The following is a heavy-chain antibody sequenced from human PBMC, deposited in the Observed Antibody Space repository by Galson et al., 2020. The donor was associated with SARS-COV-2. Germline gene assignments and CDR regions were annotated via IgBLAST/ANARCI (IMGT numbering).Heavy chain of an antibody. J-gene: IGHJ4*02. CDR3: ARGIDYSNYGPFDY. CDR2: ISSSSSTI. D-gene: IGHD4-4*01. V-gene: IGHV3-48*04. CDR1: GFTFSSYS. Sequence: GGSLRLSCAASGFTFSSYSMNWVRQAPGKGLEWVSYISSSSSTIYYADSVKGRFTISRDNAKNSLYLQMNSLRAEDTAVYYCARGIDYSNYGPFDYWGQGTLVTVSS.